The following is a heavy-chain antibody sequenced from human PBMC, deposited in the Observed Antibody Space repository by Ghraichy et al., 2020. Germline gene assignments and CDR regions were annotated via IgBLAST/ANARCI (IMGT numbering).Heavy chain of an antibody. CDR3: ARTDFEPPAWRGMDV. D-gene: IGHD2-21*02. V-gene: IGHV5-51*01. CDR1: GYSFTSYW. J-gene: IGHJ6*02. Sequence: GESLNISCKGSGYSFTSYWIGWVRQMPGKGLEWMGIIYPGDSDTRYSPSFQGQVTISADKSISTAYLQWSSLKASDTAMYYCARTDFEPPAWRGMDVWGQGTTVTVSS. CDR2: IYPGDSDT.